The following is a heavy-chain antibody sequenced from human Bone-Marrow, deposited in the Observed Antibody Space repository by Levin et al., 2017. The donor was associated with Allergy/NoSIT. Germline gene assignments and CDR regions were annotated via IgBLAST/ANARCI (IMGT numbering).Heavy chain of an antibody. Sequence: GSLRLSCSVSGGSISSYYWSWIRQSPGKGLEWIGHVYHSGSTTYNPSFKGRVTISADMSKNQFSLTLTSVTAADTAVYYCATTMVRGDKYDYWGQGTLVIVSA. CDR1: GGSISSYY. CDR2: VYHSGST. D-gene: IGHD3-10*01. CDR3: ATTMVRGDKYDY. J-gene: IGHJ4*02. V-gene: IGHV4-59*01.